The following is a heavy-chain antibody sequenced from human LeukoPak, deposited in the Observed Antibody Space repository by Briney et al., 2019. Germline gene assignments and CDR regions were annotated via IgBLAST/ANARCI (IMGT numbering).Heavy chain of an antibody. D-gene: IGHD3-10*01. J-gene: IGHJ4*02. Sequence: SVNVFCRASGYTFTGYYIYWVRQATGQGFEWMGWINPHSCRTNYAQTFQGRNNMPRDTSIPTAYVELSRLNSDDRPVYYCVRSDGVWFGTLEFWGLGTLVTGSS. V-gene: IGHV1-2*02. CDR1: GYTFTGYY. CDR2: INPHSCRT. CDR3: VRSDGVWFGTLEF.